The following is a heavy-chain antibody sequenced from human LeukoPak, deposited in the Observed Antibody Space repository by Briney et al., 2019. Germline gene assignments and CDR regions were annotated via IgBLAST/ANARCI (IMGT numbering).Heavy chain of an antibody. Sequence: GASVKVSCKASGYTFTSYGISWVRQAPGQGLEWMGWISAYSGNTNYAQKLQGRVTMTTDTSTSTAYMELRSLRSDDTAVYYCARVVYCSSTSCEVSRQYNWFDPWGQGTLVTVSS. D-gene: IGHD2-2*01. CDR1: GYTFTSYG. V-gene: IGHV1-18*01. CDR2: ISAYSGNT. CDR3: ARVVYCSSTSCEVSRQYNWFDP. J-gene: IGHJ5*02.